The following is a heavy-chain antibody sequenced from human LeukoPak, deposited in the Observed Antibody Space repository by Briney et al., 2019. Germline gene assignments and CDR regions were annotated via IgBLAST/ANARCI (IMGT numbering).Heavy chain of an antibody. D-gene: IGHD3-10*01. CDR1: GFTFSSYA. V-gene: IGHV3-23*01. J-gene: IGHJ4*02. CDR2: ISGSGGST. Sequence: GGSLRLSCAASGFTFSSYAMSWVRQAPGKGLGWVSAISGSGGSTYYADSVKGRFTISRDNSKNTLYLQMNSLRAEDTAVYYCAKDRSIILWFGELLGYWGQGTLVTVSS. CDR3: AKDRSIILWFGELLGY.